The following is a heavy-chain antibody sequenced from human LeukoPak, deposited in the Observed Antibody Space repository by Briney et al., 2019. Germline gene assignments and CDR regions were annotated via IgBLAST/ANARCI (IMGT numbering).Heavy chain of an antibody. CDR3: ARSGPYYYHYMDV. J-gene: IGHJ6*03. D-gene: IGHD3-10*01. CDR2: IYHSGST. V-gene: IGHV4-38-2*02. CDR1: GYSITRGYY. Sequence: SETLSLTCTVSGYSITRGYYWCWIRQPPGKGLEWIGSIYHSGSTYYNPSLKSRVVVSVDTSKNQFSLKLNSVTAADTAVYYCARSGPYYYHYMDVWGKGTTVTVSS.